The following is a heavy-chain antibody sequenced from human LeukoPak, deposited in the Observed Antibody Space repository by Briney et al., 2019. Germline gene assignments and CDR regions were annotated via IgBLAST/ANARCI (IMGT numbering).Heavy chain of an antibody. CDR1: GGSISSYY. D-gene: IGHD3-22*01. Sequence: NSSETLSLTCTVSGGSISSYYWSWIWQPPGKGLEWIGYIYYSGSTNYNPSLKSRVTISVDTSKNRFSLKLSSVTAADTAVYYCARLYYYDSSGYYYVFDYWGQGTLVTVSS. V-gene: IGHV4-59*01. CDR3: ARLYYYDSSGYYYVFDY. CDR2: IYYSGST. J-gene: IGHJ4*02.